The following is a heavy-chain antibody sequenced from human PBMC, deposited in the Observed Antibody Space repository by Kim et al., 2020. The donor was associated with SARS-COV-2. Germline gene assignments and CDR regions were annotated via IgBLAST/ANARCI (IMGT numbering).Heavy chain of an antibody. CDR3: ARQGIAARYNWFDP. V-gene: IGHV5-10-1*01. D-gene: IGHD6-13*01. J-gene: IGHJ5*02. Sequence: RPPFQGHVTISADNSISTAYLQWSSLKASDTAMYYCARQGIAARYNWFDPWGQGTLVTVSS.